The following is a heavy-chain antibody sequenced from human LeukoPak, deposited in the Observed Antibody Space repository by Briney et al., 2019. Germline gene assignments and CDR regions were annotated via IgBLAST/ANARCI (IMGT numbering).Heavy chain of an antibody. CDR3: ERGRDPLTVGILWFERRRYFDL. V-gene: IGHV4-34*01. CDR2: INHSGST. Sequence: SETLSLTCAVYGGSFSGYYWSWIRQPPGKGLEWIGEINHSGSTNYNPSLKSRVTISVDTSKNQFSLKLSSVTAADTAVYYCERGRDPLTVGILWFERRRYFDLWGRGTLVTVSS. CDR1: GGSFSGYY. D-gene: IGHD3-10*01. J-gene: IGHJ2*01.